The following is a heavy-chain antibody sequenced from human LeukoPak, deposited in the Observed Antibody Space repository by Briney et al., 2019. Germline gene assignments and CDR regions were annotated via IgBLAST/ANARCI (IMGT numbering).Heavy chain of an antibody. CDR3: ARDPSLYSSGWYFDY. CDR1: GFTVSSNY. D-gene: IGHD6-19*01. J-gene: IGHJ4*02. V-gene: IGHV3-48*02. CDR2: ISSSSSTI. Sequence: PGGSLRLSCAASGFTVSSNYMSWVRQAPGKGLEWVSYISSSSSTIYYADSVKGRFTISRDNAKNSLYLQMNSLRDEDTAVYYCARDPSLYSSGWYFDYWGQGTLVTVSS.